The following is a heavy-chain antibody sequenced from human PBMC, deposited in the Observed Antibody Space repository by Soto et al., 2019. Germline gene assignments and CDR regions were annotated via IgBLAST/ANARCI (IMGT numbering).Heavy chain of an antibody. D-gene: IGHD3-3*01. CDR2: ISSSSSYI. V-gene: IGHV3-21*01. CDR1: GFTFSSYS. CDR3: ARHGSEVFYDFWSGYYTTPIYGMDV. Sequence: GGSLRLSCAASGFTFSSYSMNWVRQGPGKGLEWVSSISSSSSYIYYADSVKGRFTISRDNAKNSLYLQMNSLRAEDTAVYYCARHGSEVFYDFWSGYYTTPIYGMDVWGQGTTVTVSS. J-gene: IGHJ6*02.